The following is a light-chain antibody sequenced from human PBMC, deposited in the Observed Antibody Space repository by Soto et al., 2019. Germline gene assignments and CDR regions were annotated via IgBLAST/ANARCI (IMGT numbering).Light chain of an antibody. CDR2: GAS. V-gene: IGKV3-15*01. CDR1: QSVSSN. J-gene: IGKJ2*01. CDR3: QQYNNWPPQGT. Sequence: EIVMTQSPATLSVSPGERVTLSCRASQSVSSNLAWYQQKPGQAPRLLIYGASTRATGIPARFSGSGSGTEFTLTISSLQSEDFAVYYCQQYNNWPPQGTFGQGTKLETK.